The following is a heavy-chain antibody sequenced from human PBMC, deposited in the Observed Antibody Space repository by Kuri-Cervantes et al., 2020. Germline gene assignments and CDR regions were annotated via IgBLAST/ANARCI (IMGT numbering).Heavy chain of an antibody. J-gene: IGHJ6*02. Sequence: ASVKVSCKASGYTFTSYDINWVRQATGQGLEWMGWMNPNSGNTGYAQKFQGRVTMTRNTSISTAYMELGSLRSEDTAVYYCARGRPSSSWTYMYYYGMDVWGQGTTVTVSS. V-gene: IGHV1-8*01. CDR1: GYTFTSYD. CDR3: ARGRPSSSWTYMYYYGMDV. D-gene: IGHD6-13*01. CDR2: MNPNSGNT.